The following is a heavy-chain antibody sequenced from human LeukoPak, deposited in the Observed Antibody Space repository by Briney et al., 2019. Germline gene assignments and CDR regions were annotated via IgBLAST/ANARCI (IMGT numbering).Heavy chain of an antibody. CDR3: ARGTAAMIYYYYYMDV. CDR1: GGSISNSSCY. V-gene: IGHV4-39*07. D-gene: IGHD2-2*01. J-gene: IGHJ6*03. Sequence: SETLSLTCTVSGGSISNSSCYWGWIRQPPGKGLEWIGSIYYSGNTYYNPSLKSRVTISVDTSKNQFSLKLRSVTAADTAVYYCARGTAAMIYYYYYMDVWGKGTTVTVSS. CDR2: IYYSGNT.